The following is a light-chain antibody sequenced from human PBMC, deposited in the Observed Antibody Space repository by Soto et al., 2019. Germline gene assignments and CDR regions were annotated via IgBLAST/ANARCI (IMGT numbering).Light chain of an antibody. Sequence: DIQMTQSPSSLYASVGDRVTITCRASQSISSYLNWYQQKPGKAPKLLIYAASSLQSGVPSRVSGSGSETDFTLTIRSLQREDFATYYCQQSYSTPRTFGQGTKVELK. V-gene: IGKV1-39*01. J-gene: IGKJ1*01. CDR2: AAS. CDR1: QSISSY. CDR3: QQSYSTPRT.